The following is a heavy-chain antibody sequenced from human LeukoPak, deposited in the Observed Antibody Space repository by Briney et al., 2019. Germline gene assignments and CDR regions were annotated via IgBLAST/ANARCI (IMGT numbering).Heavy chain of an antibody. Sequence: ASVKVSCKASGYTFTSYAMHWVRQAPGQGLEWMGWISAYNGNTNYAQKLQGRVTMTTDTSTSTAYMELRSLRSDDTAVYYCARDESIAVAGTVDYWGQGTLVTVSS. J-gene: IGHJ4*02. D-gene: IGHD6-19*01. CDR2: ISAYNGNT. CDR1: GYTFTSYA. V-gene: IGHV1-18*01. CDR3: ARDESIAVAGTVDY.